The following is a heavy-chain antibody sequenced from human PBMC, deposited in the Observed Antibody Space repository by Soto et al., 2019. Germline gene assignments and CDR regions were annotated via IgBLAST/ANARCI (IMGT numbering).Heavy chain of an antibody. CDR3: ARLRYFDWSRHYYYYYGMDV. D-gene: IGHD3-9*01. J-gene: IGHJ6*02. CDR2: IYYSGST. V-gene: IGHV4-39*01. Sequence: SETLSLTCAVSGGSISSSSYYWGWTRQPPGKGLEWIGSIYYSGSTYYNPSLKSRVTISVDTSKNQFSLKLSSVTAADTAVYYCARLRYFDWSRHYYYYYGMDVWGQGTTVTVSS. CDR1: GGSISSSSYY.